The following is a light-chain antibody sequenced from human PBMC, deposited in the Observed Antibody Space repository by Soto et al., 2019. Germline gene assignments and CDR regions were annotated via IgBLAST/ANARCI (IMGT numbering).Light chain of an antibody. V-gene: IGKV3-20*01. CDR2: DTS. CDR1: QSVSSNY. CDR3: QEYRNDYGT. Sequence: EIVLTQSPGTLSLSPGERATLSCRASQSVSSNYLAWYQQKPGQAPRLLIYDTSSRATDIPDRFSGSGSGTDFTLTISRLEPEDFGSYYCQEYRNDYGTFGQGTKVEMK. J-gene: IGKJ1*01.